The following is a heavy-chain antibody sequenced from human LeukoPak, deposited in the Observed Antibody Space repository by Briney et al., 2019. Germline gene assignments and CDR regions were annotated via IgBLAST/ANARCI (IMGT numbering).Heavy chain of an antibody. J-gene: IGHJ3*02. CDR2: INPNSGGT. CDR3: ARSSTTRSDAFDI. CDR1: GYTFTGYY. V-gene: IGHV1-2*02. D-gene: IGHD2-2*01. Sequence: ASVKVSCKASGYTFTGYYMHWVRQAPGQGLEWMGWINPNSGGTNYAQKFQGRVTMTRDTSISTAYMELSRLRSDDTAVYFCARSSTTRSDAFDIWGQGTMVTVSS.